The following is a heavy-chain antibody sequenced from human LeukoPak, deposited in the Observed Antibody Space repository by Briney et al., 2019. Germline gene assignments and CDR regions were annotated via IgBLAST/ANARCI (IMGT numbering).Heavy chain of an antibody. CDR3: ARGGDGDILTGLDFDY. CDR2: ISAYNGNT. V-gene: IGHV1-18*01. D-gene: IGHD3-9*01. Sequence: ASVKVSCKASGYRFTSYGISWVRQAPGQGLEWMGWISAYNGNTNYAQKLQGRVTMTTDTSTSTAYMELRSLRSDDTAVYYCARGGDGDILTGLDFDYWGQGTLVTVSS. CDR1: GYRFTSYG. J-gene: IGHJ4*02.